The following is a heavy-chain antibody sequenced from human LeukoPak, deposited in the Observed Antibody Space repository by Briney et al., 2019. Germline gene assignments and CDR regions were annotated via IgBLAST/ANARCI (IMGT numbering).Heavy chain of an antibody. CDR1: GFSFSSYG. Sequence: QPGRSLRLSCAASGFSFSSYGMHWVRQAPGKGLEWVAVISYDGSYKDYADSLKGRFTISRDNSKNTLYLQMNSLRSEDTAVYYCAKDNIEAAGTKNYWGQGTLVTVSS. CDR2: ISYDGSYK. J-gene: IGHJ4*02. CDR3: AKDNIEAAGTKNY. D-gene: IGHD6-13*01. V-gene: IGHV3-30*18.